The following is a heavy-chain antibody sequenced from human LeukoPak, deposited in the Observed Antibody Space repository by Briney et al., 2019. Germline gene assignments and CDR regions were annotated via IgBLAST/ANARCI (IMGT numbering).Heavy chain of an antibody. V-gene: IGHV4-61*02. CDR2: VYNSGST. J-gene: IGHJ6*03. CDR3: TRDQFGAIGGYYYYYMDV. CDR1: GGSVNNVNNY. Sequence: SETLSLTCTVSGGSVNNVNNYWSWIRQPAGMGLEWIGRVYNSGSTDYNPSLKSRVTMSIDTSKNQFSLNLASVSAADTAVYYCTRDQFGAIGGYYYYYMDVWGKGTTVTV. D-gene: IGHD4/OR15-4a*01.